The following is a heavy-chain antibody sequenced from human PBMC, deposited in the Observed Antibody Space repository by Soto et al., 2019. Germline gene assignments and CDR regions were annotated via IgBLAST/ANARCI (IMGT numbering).Heavy chain of an antibody. J-gene: IGHJ6*02. D-gene: IGHD4-17*01. CDR3: ARAHYGDYGYGMDV. Sequence: PSETLSLTCAVSGGSISSGGYSWTWIRQPPGKGLEWIGYTYHSGTAYYSPSLKSRVTISVDRSKNQFSLKLTSVTAADTVVYYCARAHYGDYGYGMDVWGQGTTVTVSS. CDR2: TYHSGTA. CDR1: GGSISSGGYS. V-gene: IGHV4-30-2*01.